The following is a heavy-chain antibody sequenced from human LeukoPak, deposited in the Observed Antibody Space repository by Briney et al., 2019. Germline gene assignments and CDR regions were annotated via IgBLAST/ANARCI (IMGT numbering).Heavy chain of an antibody. CDR1: GYTFTIYG. V-gene: IGHV7-4-1*02. J-gene: IGHJ4*02. Sequence: ASVKVSSKASGYTFTIYGISWVRQAPGQGLEWMGWINTNTGNPTYAQGFTGRFVFSLDTSVSAAYLQISSLKAGDTGVYYCARLGWLQPTFDCWGQGTLVTVSS. CDR2: INTNTGNP. CDR3: ARLGWLQPTFDC. D-gene: IGHD5-24*01.